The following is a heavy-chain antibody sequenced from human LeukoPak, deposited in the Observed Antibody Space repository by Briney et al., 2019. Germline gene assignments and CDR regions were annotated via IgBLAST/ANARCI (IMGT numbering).Heavy chain of an antibody. D-gene: IGHD6-13*01. Sequence: GGSLRLSCAASGFTFSSYAMHWVRQAPGKGLEWVAFIRYDGSNKYYADSVKGRFTISRDNSKNTLYLQMNSLRAEDTAVYYCAKDSGYLTWPAGIAAAGIISWGQGTLVTVSS. CDR2: IRYDGSNK. V-gene: IGHV3-30*02. J-gene: IGHJ5*02. CDR3: AKDSGYLTWPAGIAAAGIIS. CDR1: GFTFSSYA.